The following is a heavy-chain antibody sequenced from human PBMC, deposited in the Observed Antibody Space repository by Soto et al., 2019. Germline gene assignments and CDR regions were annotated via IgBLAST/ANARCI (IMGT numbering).Heavy chain of an antibody. Sequence: SVKVSCKASGGTFSSYAISWVRQAPGQGLEWMGGIITIFGTANYAQKNQGRVTITADESTSTAYMELSSLRSEDTAVYYCARGGMIVVFHDAFDIWGQGTMVTVSS. CDR2: IITIFGTA. D-gene: IGHD3-22*01. CDR1: GGTFSSYA. V-gene: IGHV1-69*13. J-gene: IGHJ3*02. CDR3: ARGGMIVVFHDAFDI.